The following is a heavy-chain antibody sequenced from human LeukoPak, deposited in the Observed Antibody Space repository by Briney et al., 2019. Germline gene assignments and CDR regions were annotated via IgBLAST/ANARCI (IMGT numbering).Heavy chain of an antibody. D-gene: IGHD1-26*01. Sequence: PGGSLRLSCLTSGFTLSTNAMSWVRQAPGKGLEWVANIKQDGSEKYYVDSVKGRFTISRDNAKNSLYLQMNSLRAEDTAVYYCARMIVGTGAFDIWGQGTMVTVSS. V-gene: IGHV3-7*03. CDR1: GFTLSTNA. CDR2: IKQDGSEK. CDR3: ARMIVGTGAFDI. J-gene: IGHJ3*02.